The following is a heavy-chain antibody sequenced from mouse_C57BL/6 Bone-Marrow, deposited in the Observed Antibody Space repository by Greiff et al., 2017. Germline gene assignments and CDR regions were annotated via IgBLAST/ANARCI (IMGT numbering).Heavy chain of an antibody. D-gene: IGHD4-1*01. CDR2: INPNNGGT. V-gene: IGHV1-22*01. CDR1: GYTFTDYN. J-gene: IGHJ2*01. CDR3: ARWGKLGRHFDY. Sequence: VQLQQSGPELVKPGASVKMSCKASGYTFTDYNMHWVKQSHGKSLEWIGYINPNNGGTSYNQKFKGKATLTVNKSSSTAYMELRSLTSEDSAVYYCARWGKLGRHFDYWGQGTTLTVSS.